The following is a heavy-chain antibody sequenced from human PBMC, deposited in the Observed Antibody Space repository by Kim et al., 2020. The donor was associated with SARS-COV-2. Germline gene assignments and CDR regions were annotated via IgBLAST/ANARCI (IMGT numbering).Heavy chain of an antibody. CDR1: GYTFSSYS. J-gene: IGHJ4*02. CDR3: ARDLSPYYGDGDYLDY. Sequence: ASVKVSCKPSGYTFSSYSITWVRQAPGQGLEWMGWISAYNGNTNYAQKLQGRVTMTTDTSTSTVYMELRSLRSDDTAVYYCARDLSPYYGDGDYLDYWGQGTLVTVSS. CDR2: ISAYNGNT. V-gene: IGHV1-18*01. D-gene: IGHD4-17*01.